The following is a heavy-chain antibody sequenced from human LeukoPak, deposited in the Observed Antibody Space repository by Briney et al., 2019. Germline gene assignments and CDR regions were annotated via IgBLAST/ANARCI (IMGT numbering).Heavy chain of an antibody. V-gene: IGHV3-48*02. Sequence: PGGSLRLSCAASGFTFSSYSMNWVRQAPGKGLEWVSYISSSSSTIYYADSVKGRFTISRGNAKNSLYLQMNSLRDGDTAVYYCARVELRYFDWSPPDYWGQGTLVTVSS. CDR1: GFTFSSYS. D-gene: IGHD3-9*01. CDR3: ARVELRYFDWSPPDY. J-gene: IGHJ4*02. CDR2: ISSSSSTI.